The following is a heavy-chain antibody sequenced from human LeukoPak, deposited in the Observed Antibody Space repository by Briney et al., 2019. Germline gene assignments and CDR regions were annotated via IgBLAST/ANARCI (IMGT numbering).Heavy chain of an antibody. CDR3: ARVLRDGHNDPFDN. CDR1: GGSISSSSYF. CDR2: VFYTGDT. V-gene: IGHV4-39*01. D-gene: IGHD5-24*01. Sequence: SETLSLTCTVSGGSISSSSYFWGWIRQPPEKGPEWIGSVFYTGDTYYSPSLKSRVTLSVDTSKNHFSLRLTSVTAADAAVYYCARVLRDGHNDPFDNWGQGTLVTVSS. J-gene: IGHJ3*02.